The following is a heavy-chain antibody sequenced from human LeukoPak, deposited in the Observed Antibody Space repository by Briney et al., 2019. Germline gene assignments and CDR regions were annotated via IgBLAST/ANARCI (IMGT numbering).Heavy chain of an antibody. CDR1: GFTFSSYA. CDR3: AKDPHYDFWSGALLDY. J-gene: IGHJ4*02. CDR2: ISGSDGTT. V-gene: IGHV3-23*01. D-gene: IGHD3-3*01. Sequence: GGSLRLSCAASGFTFSSYAMNWIRQAPGKGLEWVSAISGSDGTTYYADSVKGRFTISRDNSKNTLFLQMNSLRAEDTAVYYCAKDPHYDFWSGALLDYWGQGTLVTVSS.